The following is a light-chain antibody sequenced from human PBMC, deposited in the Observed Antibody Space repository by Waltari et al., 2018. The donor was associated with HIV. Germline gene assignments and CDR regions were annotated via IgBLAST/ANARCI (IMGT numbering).Light chain of an antibody. Sequence: DVVMIQSPTALGGSLGERVTINCKSSPTILSNSNKKNCLAWYQQIPGQPPKLLVYWASTRESGVPARFSGSGSGTDFTLTISNLQAEDAAIYYCQQYYRTPPAFGQGTKVEI. CDR3: QQYYRTPPA. J-gene: IGKJ1*01. CDR2: WAS. CDR1: PTILSNSNKKNC. V-gene: IGKV4-1*01.